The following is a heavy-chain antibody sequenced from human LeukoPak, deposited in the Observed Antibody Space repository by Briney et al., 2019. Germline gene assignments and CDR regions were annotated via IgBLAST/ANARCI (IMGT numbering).Heavy chain of an antibody. V-gene: IGHV4-34*01. J-gene: IGHJ6*04. CDR2: INHSGST. CDR3: ARNLESYYYYGMDV. D-gene: IGHD3-3*01. CDR1: GGSFSGYY. Sequence: SETLSLTCAVYGGSFSGYYWSWIRQPPGKGLEWIGEINHSGSTNYNPSLKSRVTMSVDTSKNQFSLKLSSVTAADTAVYYCARNLESYYYYGMDVWGKGTTVTVSS.